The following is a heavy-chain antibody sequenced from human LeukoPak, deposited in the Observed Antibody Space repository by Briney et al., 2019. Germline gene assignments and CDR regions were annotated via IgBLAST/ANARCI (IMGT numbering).Heavy chain of an antibody. CDR1: GYSSTSYW. CDR2: IYPGDSDT. J-gene: IGHJ4*02. V-gene: IGHV5-51*01. CDR3: ARSGNYYAFDY. Sequence: KRGESLKISCQGSGYSSTSYWIGWARQLPGKGLEWMGIIYPGDSDTRYSPSFQGQVTISADKSISTAYLQCSILKAWDAAIYYCARSGNYYAFDYWGQESLVTPSS. D-gene: IGHD1-26*01.